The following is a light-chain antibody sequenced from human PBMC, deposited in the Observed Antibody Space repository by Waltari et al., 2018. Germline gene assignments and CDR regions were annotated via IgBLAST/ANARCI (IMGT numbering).Light chain of an antibody. V-gene: IGKV3-11*01. Sequence: EIVLPQSPAILSFSPGERATLSCRTSQSVGTYLAWYHQRPGQSPRLLIYDASYRATGIPARFSGSGSETHFTLTISSLQPEDFAVYYCQQRRNWPLTFGGGTRVEI. J-gene: IGKJ4*01. CDR1: QSVGTY. CDR2: DAS. CDR3: QQRRNWPLT.